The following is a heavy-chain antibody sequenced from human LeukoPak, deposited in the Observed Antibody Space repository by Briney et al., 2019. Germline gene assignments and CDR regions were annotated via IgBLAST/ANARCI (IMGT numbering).Heavy chain of an antibody. J-gene: IGHJ4*02. V-gene: IGHV3-53*01. CDR1: GFTVSSNY. CDR2: IYTGGNT. Sequence: GGSLRLSCAASGFTVSSNYMSWVRQAPGKGLECASVIYTGGNTYYADSVKGRFIISRDTSKNTLYLQMNSLRAEDTAVYYCARGGVVARFFDFWGQGALVTVSS. CDR3: ARGGVVARFFDF. D-gene: IGHD3-3*01.